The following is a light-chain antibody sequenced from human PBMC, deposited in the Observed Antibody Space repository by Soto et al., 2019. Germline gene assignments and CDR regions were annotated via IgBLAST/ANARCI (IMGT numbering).Light chain of an antibody. Sequence: VMTQSQAALSVSQGAIATLSCTARQSVSSDLAWYEQKPGQAPRLLIYGASTRATGIPARGSGSGSGTEVTLTISCLQSEDCVVDECRQYKNWPITCGQETRLEI. CDR2: GAS. V-gene: IGKV3-15*01. CDR3: RQYKNWPIT. CDR1: QSVSSD. J-gene: IGKJ5*01.